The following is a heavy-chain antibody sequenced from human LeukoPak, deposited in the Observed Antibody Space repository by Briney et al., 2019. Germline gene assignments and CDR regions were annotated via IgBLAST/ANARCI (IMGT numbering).Heavy chain of an antibody. V-gene: IGHV4-30-4*08. D-gene: IGHD3-22*01. CDR3: ARVDCYDSSGSHYFDY. Sequence: SETLSLTCTVSGGSISSGDYYWSWIRQPPGKGLEWIGYIYYSGSTYYNPSLKSRVTISVDTSKNQFSLKLSSVTAADTAVYYYARVDCYDSSGSHYFDYWGQGTLVTVSS. J-gene: IGHJ4*02. CDR2: IYYSGST. CDR1: GGSISSGDYY.